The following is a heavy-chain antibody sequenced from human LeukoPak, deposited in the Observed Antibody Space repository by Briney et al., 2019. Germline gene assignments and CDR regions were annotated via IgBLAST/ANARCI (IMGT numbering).Heavy chain of an antibody. CDR3: ARGTAPPYDYYGDHYYFDY. J-gene: IGHJ4*02. CDR1: GGTFSNYA. V-gene: IGHV1-69*06. CDR2: IIPIFGTA. Sequence: SVKVSCKASGGTFSNYAISWVRQAPGQGLEWMGGIIPIFGTANYARKFRGRVTITADKSTRTAYMELSSLRSEDTAVYYCARGTAPPYDYYGDHYYFDYWGQGTLVTVSS. D-gene: IGHD4-17*01.